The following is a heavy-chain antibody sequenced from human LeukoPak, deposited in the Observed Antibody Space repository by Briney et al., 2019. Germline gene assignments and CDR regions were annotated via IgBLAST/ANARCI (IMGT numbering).Heavy chain of an antibody. CDR3: ARELWFGELLARDY. CDR1: GFTFSSYW. V-gene: IGHV3-74*01. Sequence: PGGSLRLSCAASGFTFSSYWMHWFRQAPGKGLAWVSRINSDGSSTSYADSVKGRFTISRDNAKNTLYLQMNSLRAEDTAVYYCARELWFGELLARDYWGQGTLVTVSS. J-gene: IGHJ4*02. CDR2: INSDGSST. D-gene: IGHD3-10*01.